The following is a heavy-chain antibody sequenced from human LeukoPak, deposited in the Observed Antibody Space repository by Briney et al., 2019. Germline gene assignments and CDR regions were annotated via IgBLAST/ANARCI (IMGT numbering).Heavy chain of an antibody. Sequence: GGSLRLSCAASGFTFSSYAMSWVRQAPGKGLEWVSAISGSGGSTYYADSVKGRFTISRDNSKNTLYLQMNSLRAEDTAVYYCAKDLGGVWDLANFDYWGQGTLVTVSS. CDR1: GFTFSSYA. CDR3: AKDLGGVWDLANFDY. J-gene: IGHJ4*02. V-gene: IGHV3-23*01. D-gene: IGHD1-26*01. CDR2: ISGSGGST.